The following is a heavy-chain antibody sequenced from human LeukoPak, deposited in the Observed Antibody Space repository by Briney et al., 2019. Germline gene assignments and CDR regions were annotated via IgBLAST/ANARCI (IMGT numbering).Heavy chain of an antibody. V-gene: IGHV1-2*06. D-gene: IGHD3-10*01. CDR3: ARVRGDGDYYYMDV. CDR1: EYTFTGYY. J-gene: IGHJ6*03. Sequence: ASVKVSCKASEYTFTGYYMHWVRQAPGQGLEWMGRINPNSGGTNYAQKFQGRVTMTRDTSISTAYMELSRLRSDDTAVYHCARVRGDGDYYYMDVWGKGTTVTVSS. CDR2: INPNSGGT.